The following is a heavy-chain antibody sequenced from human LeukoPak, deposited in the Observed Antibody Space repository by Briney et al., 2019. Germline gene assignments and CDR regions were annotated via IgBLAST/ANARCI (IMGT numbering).Heavy chain of an antibody. D-gene: IGHD1-14*01. CDR2: ISGSGGDT. CDR3: AKMPESGERFFDY. CDR1: GFTFRSYA. J-gene: IGHJ4*02. V-gene: IGHV3-23*01. Sequence: PGGSLRLSCAASGFTFRSYAMSWVRQAPGKGLEWVSAISGSGGDTRYADSVKGRFTISRDNSKNTLYLQMNSLRDGDTAVYYCAKMPESGERFFDYWGQGTLVTVSS.